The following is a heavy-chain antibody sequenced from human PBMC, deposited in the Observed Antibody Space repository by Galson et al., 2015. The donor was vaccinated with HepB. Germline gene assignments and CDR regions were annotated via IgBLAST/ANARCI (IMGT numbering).Heavy chain of an antibody. CDR2: THYSGGT. V-gene: IGHV4-31*03. CDR1: GGSIFSSGSLGSGGYY. CDR3: ARGSEDNYGSFDY. J-gene: IGHJ4*02. Sequence: TLSLTCTVSGGSIFSSGSLGSGGYYCSWTRQHPGKGLEWIGYTHYSGGTHYNPSLRGRLTISEGMSKNQFSLKLSSVTAADTAIYYCARGSEDNYGSFDYWGQGTLVTVSS. D-gene: IGHD3-10*01.